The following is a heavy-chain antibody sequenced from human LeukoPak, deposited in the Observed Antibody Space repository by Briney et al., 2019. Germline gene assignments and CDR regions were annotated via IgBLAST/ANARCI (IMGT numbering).Heavy chain of an antibody. D-gene: IGHD3-22*01. Sequence: GGSLRLSCAASGFTFSSYAMSWVRQAPGKGLEWVSAISGSGDSTYYGDSVKGRFTISRDNSKNTLYLQMNSLRAEDTAVYFCAGGYYSSYYYGMDVWGQGTTVTVSS. J-gene: IGHJ6*02. CDR1: GFTFSSYA. CDR3: AGGYYSSYYYGMDV. CDR2: ISGSGDST. V-gene: IGHV3-23*01.